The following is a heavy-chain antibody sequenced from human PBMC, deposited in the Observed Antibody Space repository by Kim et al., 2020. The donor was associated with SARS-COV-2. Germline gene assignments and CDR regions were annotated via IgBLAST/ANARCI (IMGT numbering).Heavy chain of an antibody. CDR2: KN. Sequence: KNYYADSGKGRFTISRDNSKNTLYLQMNSLRAEDTAVYYCRVGRIDAFDIWGQGTMVTVSS. V-gene: IGHV3-33*01. CDR3: RVGRIDAFDI. J-gene: IGHJ3*02. D-gene: IGHD1-26*01.